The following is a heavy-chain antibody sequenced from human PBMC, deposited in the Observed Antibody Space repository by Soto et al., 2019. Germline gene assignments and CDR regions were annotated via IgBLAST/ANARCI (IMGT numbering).Heavy chain of an antibody. D-gene: IGHD3-22*01. CDR3: AKGIYYDRPTHDAFDI. V-gene: IGHV3-23*01. CDR2: ISGSGGST. J-gene: IGHJ3*02. CDR1: GFTFSSYA. Sequence: PGGSLRLSCAASGFTFSSYAMSWVRQAPGKGLEWVSAISGSGGSTYYADSVKGRFTISRDNSKNTLYLQMNSLRAEDTAVYYCAKGIYYDRPTHDAFDIWCQGTMVTVSS.